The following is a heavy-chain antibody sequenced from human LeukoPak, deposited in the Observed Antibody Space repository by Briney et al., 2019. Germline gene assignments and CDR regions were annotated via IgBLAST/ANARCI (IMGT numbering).Heavy chain of an antibody. Sequence: GGSLRLSCAASGFTFSSYAMSWVRQAPGKGLVWVSRINTDGSSPTYAASVKGRFTISRDNAKNTLYLQMNSLRAEDTAVYYCARERITPDAFDIWGQGTMVTVSS. CDR3: ARERITPDAFDI. J-gene: IGHJ3*02. V-gene: IGHV3-74*01. CDR1: GFTFSSYA. CDR2: INTDGSSP. D-gene: IGHD1-20*01.